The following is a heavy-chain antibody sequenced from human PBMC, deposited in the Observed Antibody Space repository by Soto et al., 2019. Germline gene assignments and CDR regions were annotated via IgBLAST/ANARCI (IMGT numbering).Heavy chain of an antibody. V-gene: IGHV3-30-3*01. CDR3: ARDRAPDYYDSSGSTDY. CDR2: ISYDGSNK. Sequence: GGSLRLSCAASGFTFSSYAMHWVRQAPGKGLEWVAVISYDGSNKYYADSVKGRFTISRDNSKNTLYLQMNSLRAEDTAVYYCARDRAPDYYDSSGSTDYWGQGTLVTVSS. J-gene: IGHJ4*02. CDR1: GFTFSSYA. D-gene: IGHD3-22*01.